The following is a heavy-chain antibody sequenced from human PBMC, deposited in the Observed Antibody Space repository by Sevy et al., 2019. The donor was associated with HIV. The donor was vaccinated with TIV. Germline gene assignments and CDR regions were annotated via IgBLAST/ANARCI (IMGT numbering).Heavy chain of an antibody. CDR1: GFTFGDYS. D-gene: IGHD3-22*01. CDR3: ARYIAVVINIDY. J-gene: IGHJ4*02. V-gene: IGHV3-49*03. CDR2: FRSKASGGAT. Sequence: GGSLRLSCTGSGFTFGDYSMSWFRQAPGKGLEWVGFFRSKASGGATEYAASVKGRFTISRDASKSVAYLQMNSLKTEDTAMYYCARYIAVVINIDYWGQGTLVTVSS.